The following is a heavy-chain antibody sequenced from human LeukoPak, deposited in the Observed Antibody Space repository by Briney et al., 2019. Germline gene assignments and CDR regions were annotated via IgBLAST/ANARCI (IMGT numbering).Heavy chain of an antibody. CDR1: GFTFSSYA. Sequence: PGGSLRLSCAASGFTFSSYAVSWVRQAPGKGLEWVSAISGSGGSTYYADSVKGRFTISRDNSKNTLYLQMNSLKAEDTAVYYCAKSTHWLLPLSFDYWGQGTLVTVSS. CDR2: ISGSGGST. J-gene: IGHJ4*02. D-gene: IGHD3-22*01. CDR3: AKSTHWLLPLSFDY. V-gene: IGHV3-23*01.